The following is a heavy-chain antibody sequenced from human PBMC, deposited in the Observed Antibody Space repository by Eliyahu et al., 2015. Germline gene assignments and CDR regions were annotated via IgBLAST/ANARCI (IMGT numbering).Heavy chain of an antibody. Sequence: QVQLQESGPGLVKPSETLSLTCXVSGXXXRSGXWSWIRQPXGKGLEWIGRIXXSGTTNYNPSLKSRVTMSVDTSKNQFSLNLNSVTAADTAVYYCARDRGDSSGWYFDYWGQGTLVTVSS. J-gene: IGHJ4*02. CDR2: IXXSGTT. V-gene: IGHV4-4*07. CDR3: ARDRGDSSGWYFDY. CDR1: GXXXRSGX. D-gene: IGHD6-19*01.